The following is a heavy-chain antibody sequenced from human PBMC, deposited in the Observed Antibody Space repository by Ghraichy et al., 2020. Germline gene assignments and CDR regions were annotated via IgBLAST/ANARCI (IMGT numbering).Heavy chain of an antibody. Sequence: GGSLRLSCAASGFTLSSYWMQWVSQAPGKGLMWVARINNDGSGTSYADSVKGRFTISRDNGKNTLYLQMNRLRGEDTAVYYCTRDQDGAGTTSDYWGQGTLVTVSS. CDR1: GFTLSSYW. CDR3: TRDQDGAGTTSDY. D-gene: IGHD1-7*01. J-gene: IGHJ4*02. CDR2: INNDGSGT. V-gene: IGHV3-74*01.